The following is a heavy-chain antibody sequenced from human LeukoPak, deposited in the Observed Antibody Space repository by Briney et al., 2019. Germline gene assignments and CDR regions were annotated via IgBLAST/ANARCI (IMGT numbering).Heavy chain of an antibody. V-gene: IGHV1-69*01. CDR3: ARGERDYGDHMDV. D-gene: IGHD4-17*01. CDR1: GGTFSSYA. J-gene: IGHJ6*03. Sequence: SVKVSCKASGGTFSSYAISWVRQAPGQGLEWMGGIIPILGTANYAQKFQGRVTITADESTSTAYMELSSLRSEDTAVYYCARGERDYGDHMDVWGKGTTVTVSS. CDR2: IIPILGTA.